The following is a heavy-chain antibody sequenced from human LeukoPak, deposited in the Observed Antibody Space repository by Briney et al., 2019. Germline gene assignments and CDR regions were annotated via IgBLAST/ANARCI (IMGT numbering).Heavy chain of an antibody. CDR2: ISSSSSYI. J-gene: IGHJ4*02. CDR1: GFTFSSYS. D-gene: IGHD2-15*01. CDR3: ARVGCSGGSILTRLLDY. V-gene: IGHV3-21*01. Sequence: GGSLRLSCAASGFTFSSYSMNWVRQAPGKGLEWVSSISSSSSYIYYADSVKGRFTISRDNAKNSLYVQMNSLRAEDTAVYYCARVGCSGGSILTRLLDYWGQGTLVTVSS.